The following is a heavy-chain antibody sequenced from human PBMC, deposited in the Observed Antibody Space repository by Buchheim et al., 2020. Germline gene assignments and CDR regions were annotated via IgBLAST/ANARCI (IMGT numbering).Heavy chain of an antibody. J-gene: IGHJ6*03. CDR1: GFMFSSYA. D-gene: IGHD1/OR15-1a*01. CDR3: AKGGTRMDYYYSMDV. Sequence: EVQLLESGGGLVQPGGSLRLSCAASGFMFSSYAMTWVRQAPGKGLYWVSSISGSGGSTFYAVSVKGRFTISRDNSKSTLYLQMNSLRAEDTAVYYCAKGGTRMDYYYSMDVWGKGTT. V-gene: IGHV3-23*01. CDR2: ISGSGGST.